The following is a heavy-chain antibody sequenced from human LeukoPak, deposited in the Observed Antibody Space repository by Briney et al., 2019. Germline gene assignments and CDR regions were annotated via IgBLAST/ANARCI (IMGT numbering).Heavy chain of an antibody. D-gene: IGHD2-15*01. V-gene: IGHV3-21*01. CDR2: ISSSSSYI. J-gene: IGHJ4*02. CDR1: GFTFNSYS. Sequence: GGYLRLYCAASGFTFNSYSLNWLRQAPGKGLEWVSSISSSSSYIYYADSVKGRFTISRDNAKNSLYLQMNSLRPQDTVAVRCARGWVAATSCEYSGEGALVTVSS. CDR3: ARGWVAATSCEY.